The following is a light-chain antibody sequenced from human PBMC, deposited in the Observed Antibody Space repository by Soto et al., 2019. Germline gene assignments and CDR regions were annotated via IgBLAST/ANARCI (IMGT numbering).Light chain of an antibody. CDR2: EAS. J-gene: IGKJ1*01. V-gene: IGKV3-11*01. CDR3: QQYEAVVT. Sequence: EIFFALSTGPLSFSAWEICTLSCRGSQSVRSHLVWYQQKPGQAPRLLIYEASNRATGIPARFSGSGSGTDFTLTSSRLEPEDGAVYYCQQYEAVVTFGQGTKVDIK. CDR1: QSVRSH.